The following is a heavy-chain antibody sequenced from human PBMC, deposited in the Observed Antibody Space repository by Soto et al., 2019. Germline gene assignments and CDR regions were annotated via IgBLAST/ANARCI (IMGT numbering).Heavy chain of an antibody. Sequence: LSLTCTVSGGSISSSSYYWGWIRQPPGKGLEWIGNIYYRGTTYYNPSLKSRVTISVDTSKNQFSLKLASVTAADTAVYYCARDYGDYQFDYWGQGTLVTVSS. CDR1: GGSISSSSYY. D-gene: IGHD4-17*01. J-gene: IGHJ4*02. CDR3: ARDYGDYQFDY. CDR2: IYYRGTT. V-gene: IGHV4-39*02.